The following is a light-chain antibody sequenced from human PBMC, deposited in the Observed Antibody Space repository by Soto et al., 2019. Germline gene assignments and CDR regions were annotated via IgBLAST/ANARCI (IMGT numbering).Light chain of an antibody. V-gene: IGLV2-8*01. Sequence: QSVLTQPPSASGSPGQSVTISCTGTSSDVGGYNYVSWYQQHPGKAPKLVIYEVSKRPSGVPDRFSGSKSGNTASLTVSGLQADDEADYFCSSYAGNNNYVFATGTKVTVL. CDR3: SSYAGNNNYV. J-gene: IGLJ1*01. CDR2: EVS. CDR1: SSDVGGYNY.